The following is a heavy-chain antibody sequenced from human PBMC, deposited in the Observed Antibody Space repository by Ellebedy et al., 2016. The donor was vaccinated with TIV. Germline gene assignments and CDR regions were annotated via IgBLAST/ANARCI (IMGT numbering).Heavy chain of an antibody. CDR1: GFTFNTYP. J-gene: IGHJ4*02. CDR2: ISGSGGIT. D-gene: IGHD2-15*01. Sequence: PGGSLRLSCAASGFTFNTYPMTWVRQAPGKGLEWVSAISGSGGITIYADSVKGRFTISRDNSKNMLYLEMSSRRAEDTAVYFCAKRFHSGGGHFDCWGQGTLVTVTS. CDR3: AKRFHSGGGHFDC. V-gene: IGHV3-23*01.